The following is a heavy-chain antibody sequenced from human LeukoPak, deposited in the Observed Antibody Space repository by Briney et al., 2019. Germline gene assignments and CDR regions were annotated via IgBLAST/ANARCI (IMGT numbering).Heavy chain of an antibody. CDR2: ISSSSSYI. J-gene: IGHJ4*02. D-gene: IGHD6-19*01. CDR1: GFTFSSYS. V-gene: IGHV3-48*02. Sequence: GGSLRLSCAASGFTFSSYSMSWVRQAPGKGLEWVSYISSSSSYISYADSVKGRFTISRDNAKNSLYLQMNSLRDEDTAVYFWARFYSSDWPYYFDHWGQGTLVTVSS. CDR3: ARFYSSDWPYYFDH.